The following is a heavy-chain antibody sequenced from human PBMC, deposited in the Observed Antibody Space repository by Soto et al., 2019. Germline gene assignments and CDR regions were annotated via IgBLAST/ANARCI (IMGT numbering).Heavy chain of an antibody. J-gene: IGHJ4*02. V-gene: IGHV1-18*01. D-gene: IGHD2-15*01. Sequence: QVQLVQSGAGVKKPGASVTVSCKASGYTFTSYGISWVRQAPGQGLAWMGWISAYNGNTNYAQKLQGRVTMTTDTPTSTANMELRSLGSDYTAGYYCARDPAFRSDYWGQGTLVTVSS. CDR1: GYTFTSYG. CDR2: ISAYNGNT. CDR3: ARDPAFRSDY.